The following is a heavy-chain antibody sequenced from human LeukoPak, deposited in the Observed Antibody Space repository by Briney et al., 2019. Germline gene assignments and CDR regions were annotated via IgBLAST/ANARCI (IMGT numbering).Heavy chain of an antibody. CDR1: GGSFSGYY. V-gene: IGHV4-34*01. CDR3: ARDVGGYSYGYRPTELYWYFDL. CDR2: INHSGST. J-gene: IGHJ2*01. Sequence: SETLSLTCAVYGGSFSGYYWSWIRQPPGKGLEWIGEINHSGSTNYNPSLKSRVTISVDTSKNQFSLKLSSVTAADTAVYYCARDVGGYSYGYRPTELYWYFDLWRRGTLVTVSS. D-gene: IGHD5-18*01.